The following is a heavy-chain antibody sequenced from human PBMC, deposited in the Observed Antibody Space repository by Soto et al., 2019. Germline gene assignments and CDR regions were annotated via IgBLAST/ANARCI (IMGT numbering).Heavy chain of an antibody. J-gene: IGHJ6*02. Sequence: GGSLRLSCAASGFTLNNYFMSWVRQAPGKGLEWVANIKQDGSEIYYVDSVKGRFTISRDNAKNSLYLQMSGLRAEDTAVYYCARNWREDYSVMDVWGQGTTVTVSS. D-gene: IGHD1-26*01. CDR2: IKQDGSEI. CDR3: ARNWREDYSVMDV. V-gene: IGHV3-7*03. CDR1: GFTLNNYF.